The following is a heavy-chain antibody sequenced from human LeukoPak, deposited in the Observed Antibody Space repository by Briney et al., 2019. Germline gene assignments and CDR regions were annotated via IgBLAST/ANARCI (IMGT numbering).Heavy chain of an antibody. CDR2: IYYSGST. CDR1: GGSISSSSYY. Sequence: PSETLSLTCTVSGGSISSSSYYWGWIRQPPGKGLEWIGSIYYSGSTNYNPSLKSRVTISVDTSKNQFSLKLSSVTAADTAVYYCARSVTALVYGMDVWGQGTTVTVSS. J-gene: IGHJ6*02. CDR3: ARSVTALVYGMDV. D-gene: IGHD2-21*02. V-gene: IGHV4-39*07.